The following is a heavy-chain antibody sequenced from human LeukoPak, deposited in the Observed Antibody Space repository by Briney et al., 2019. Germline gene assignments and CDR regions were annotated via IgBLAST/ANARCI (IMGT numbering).Heavy chain of an antibody. D-gene: IGHD2-8*01. CDR2: ISYDGTYK. CDR1: GFTFDDYV. CDR3: ARGGGACINGLCYIDY. Sequence: GGSLRLSCAASGFTFDDYVMSWVRQAPGKGLEWVAVISYDGTYKYYAGSVKGRFTISRDNSKNTLYLRMNSLRAEDTAVYYCARGGGACINGLCYIDYWGQGTLVTVSS. V-gene: IGHV3-30*01. J-gene: IGHJ4*02.